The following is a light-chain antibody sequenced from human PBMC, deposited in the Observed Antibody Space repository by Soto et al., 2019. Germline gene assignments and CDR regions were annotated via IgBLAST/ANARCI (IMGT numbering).Light chain of an antibody. CDR3: QQYDNWPRT. Sequence: EKVMTQSPATLSVSPGERATLSCGASQSVRSNVAWYQQKPGQPPRLLIYDASTRATGIPSRFSGSGSGTEFTLTISSPKSEDFAVYYCQQYDNWPRTFGQGTKVDIK. J-gene: IGKJ1*01. CDR1: QSVRSN. CDR2: DAS. V-gene: IGKV3-15*01.